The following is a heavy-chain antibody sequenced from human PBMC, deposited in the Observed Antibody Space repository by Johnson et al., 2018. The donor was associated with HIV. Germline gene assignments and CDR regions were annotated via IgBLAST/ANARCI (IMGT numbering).Heavy chain of an antibody. J-gene: IGHJ3*01. CDR1: GFTFSDYY. Sequence: VQLVESGGGVVQPGRSLRLSCAASGFTFSDYYMSWIRQAPGKGLEWVARAKTKRINYITQYAASVEGRFTISRDDSKNSLYLQMNSLRAEDTAVYYGAKEIGDGYTCDAFDVWGRGTRVTVSS. V-gene: IGHV3-72*01. CDR2: AKTKRINYIT. CDR3: AKEIGDGYTCDAFDV. D-gene: IGHD5-24*01.